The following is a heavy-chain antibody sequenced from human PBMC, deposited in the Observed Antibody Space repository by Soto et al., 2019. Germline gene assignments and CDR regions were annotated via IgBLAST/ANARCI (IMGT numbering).Heavy chain of an antibody. CDR2: IYYSGST. V-gene: IGHV4-31*03. D-gene: IGHD3-22*01. J-gene: IGHJ4*02. CDR3: ARSRVKNYYDSSGPPPFDY. Sequence: PSETLSLTCTVSGGSISSGGYYWSWIRQHPGKGLEWIGYIYYSGSTYYNPSLKSRVTISVDTSKYQFSLKLSSVTAADTAVYYCARSRVKNYYDSSGPPPFDYWGQGTLVTVSS. CDR1: GGSISSGGYY.